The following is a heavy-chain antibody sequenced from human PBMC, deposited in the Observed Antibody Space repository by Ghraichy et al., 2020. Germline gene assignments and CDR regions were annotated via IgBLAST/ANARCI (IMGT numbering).Heavy chain of an antibody. CDR1: GFSLNTNGMS. D-gene: IGHD3-10*01. CDR2: IDWDDDK. J-gene: IGHJ4*02. Sequence: SGPTLVKPTQTLTLTCTFSGFSLNTNGMSVSWIRQPPGKALEWLALIDWDDDKYYSTSLKTRLTISRDTSKNQVVLTMTNMDPVDTATYYCARTNPSGDYHDYWGQGTLVTVSS. CDR3: ARTNPSGDYHDY. V-gene: IGHV2-70*01.